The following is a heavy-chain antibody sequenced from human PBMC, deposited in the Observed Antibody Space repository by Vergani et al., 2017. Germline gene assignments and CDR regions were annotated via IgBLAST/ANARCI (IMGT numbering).Heavy chain of an antibody. D-gene: IGHD2-2*01. V-gene: IGHV1-8*01. CDR2: MNPNSGNT. CDR1: GYTFTSYD. CDR3: ARGSQVYCSSTSGRINWFDP. J-gene: IGHJ5*02. Sequence: QVQLVQSGAEVKKPGASVKVSCKASGYTFTSYDINWVRQATGQGLEWMGWMNPNSGNTGYAQKFQGRVTMTRNTSISTAYMELSSLRSEDTAVYYCARGSQVYCSSTSGRINWFDPWGQGTLVTVSS.